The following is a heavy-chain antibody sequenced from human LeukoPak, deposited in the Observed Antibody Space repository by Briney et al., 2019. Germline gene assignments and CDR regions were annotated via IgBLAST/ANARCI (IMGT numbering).Heavy chain of an antibody. Sequence: GGSLRLSCAATGFIFDDYDMSWVRQAPGKGLEWVFNINWNANSIGYADSVKGRFTISRDNAKNSLYLQMNSLRAEDTAVYYCARERLANWFDPWGQGTLVTVSS. CDR1: GFIFDDYD. J-gene: IGHJ5*02. CDR3: ARERLANWFDP. V-gene: IGHV3-20*04. CDR2: INWNANSI.